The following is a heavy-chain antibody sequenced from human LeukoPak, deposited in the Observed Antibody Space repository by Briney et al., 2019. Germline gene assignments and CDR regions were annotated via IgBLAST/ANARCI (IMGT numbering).Heavy chain of an antibody. V-gene: IGHV1-69*04. CDR3: ARDTIVATNPPDY. CDR2: IIPILGIA. CDR1: GGTFSSYA. J-gene: IGHJ4*02. Sequence: VASVKVSRKASGGTFSSYAISWVRQAPGQRLEWMGRIIPILGIANYAQKFQGRVTITADKSTSTAYMELSSLRSEDTAVYYCARDTIVATNPPDYWGQGTLVTVSS. D-gene: IGHD5-12*01.